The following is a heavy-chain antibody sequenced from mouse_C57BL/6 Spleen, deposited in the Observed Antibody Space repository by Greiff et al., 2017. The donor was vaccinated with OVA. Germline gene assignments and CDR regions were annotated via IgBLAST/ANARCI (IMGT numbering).Heavy chain of an antibody. J-gene: IGHJ2*01. D-gene: IGHD1-1*01. CDR3: ARYSPYYGSIYFDY. CDR1: GFTFTDYY. CDR2: IRNKANGYTT. Sequence: DVMLVESGGGLVQPGGSLSLSCAASGFTFTDYYMSWVRQPPGKALEWLGFIRNKANGYTTEYSASVKGRFTISRDNSQSILYLQMNALRAEDSATYYCARYSPYYGSIYFDYWGQGTTLTVSS. V-gene: IGHV7-3*01.